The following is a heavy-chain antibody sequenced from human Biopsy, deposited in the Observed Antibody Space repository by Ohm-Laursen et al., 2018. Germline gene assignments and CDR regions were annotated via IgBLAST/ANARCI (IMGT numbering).Heavy chain of an antibody. CDR3: ARDRGYYSDRTVPGYFDL. V-gene: IGHV4-61*03. D-gene: IGHD3-22*01. CDR1: GYSVTNDYY. J-gene: IGHJ2*01. CDR2: VYYTGST. Sequence: SETLSLTCAVSGYSVTNDYYWGWIRQPPGKGLQWIGYVYYTGSTDYNPSLQSRVTISVDTSTNHFSLRLRSVTPADTAIYYCARDRGYYSDRTVPGYFDLWGRGTLVTVSS.